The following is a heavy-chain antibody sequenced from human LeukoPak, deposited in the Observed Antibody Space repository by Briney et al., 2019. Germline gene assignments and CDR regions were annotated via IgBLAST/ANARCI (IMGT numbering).Heavy chain of an antibody. CDR3: ARPTGYCSGVSCRRAHYYYGMDV. J-gene: IGHJ6*02. V-gene: IGHV3-74*01. Sequence: PGGSLRLSCAASGSTLSNYYFHWVRHAPGKGLVWVSRINSDGSSASYADSVKGRFTFSRDNAKNTLYLQMNSLRVEDTAVYYCARPTGYCSGVSCRRAHYYYGMDVWGQGTTVTVSS. D-gene: IGHD2-15*01. CDR1: GSTLSNYY. CDR2: INSDGSSA.